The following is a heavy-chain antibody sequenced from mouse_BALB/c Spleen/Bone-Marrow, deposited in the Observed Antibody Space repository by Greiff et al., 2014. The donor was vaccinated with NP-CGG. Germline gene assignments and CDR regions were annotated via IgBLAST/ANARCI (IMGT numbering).Heavy chain of an antibody. J-gene: IGHJ2*01. CDR2: IHPNSGNT. D-gene: IGHD3-2*02. CDR3: ARSGFDY. Sequence: QVQLQQSGSVLVRPGASVKLSCKASGYTFTSSWTHWAKQRPGQGLEWIGEIHPNSGNTNYNEKFKGKATLTVDTSSSTAYVDLSSLTSEDSAVYYCARSGFDYWGQGTTLTVSS. V-gene: IGHV1S130*01. CDR1: GYTFTSSW.